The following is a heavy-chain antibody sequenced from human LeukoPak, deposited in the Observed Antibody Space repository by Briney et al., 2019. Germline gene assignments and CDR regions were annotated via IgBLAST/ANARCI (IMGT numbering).Heavy chain of an antibody. V-gene: IGHV3-7*05. D-gene: IGHD5-24*01. J-gene: IGHJ5*02. CDR3: ARASDPWLQLT. CDR1: GFTFCNYW. Sequence: GGSLRLSCAPSGFTFCNYWMIWVRQAPGKGLEWVGNIKQDGCEMRYANSVRGRFSISRYNAQASLYLQMNSLRAEDTAVYYCARASDPWLQLTWGQGTLSPSPQ. CDR2: IKQDGCEM.